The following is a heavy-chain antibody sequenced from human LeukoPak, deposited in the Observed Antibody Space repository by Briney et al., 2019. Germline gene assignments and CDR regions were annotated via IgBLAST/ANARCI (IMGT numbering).Heavy chain of an antibody. Sequence: PGGSLRLSCAVSGFTFNSYEMNLVRQAPGKGLEWVSYISSSGSTIYYADSVKGRFTISRDNAKNSLYLQMNSLRDEDTAVYYCARATGDYYYGMDVWGKGTTVTVSS. V-gene: IGHV3-48*03. CDR1: GFTFNSYE. CDR2: ISSSGSTI. J-gene: IGHJ6*04. CDR3: ARATGDYYYGMDV. D-gene: IGHD7-27*01.